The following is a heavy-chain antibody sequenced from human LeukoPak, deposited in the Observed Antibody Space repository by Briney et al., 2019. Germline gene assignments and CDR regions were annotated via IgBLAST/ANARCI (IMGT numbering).Heavy chain of an antibody. D-gene: IGHD3-10*01. Sequence: SVKVSCKASGGTFSSYAISWVRQAPGQGLEWMGGIIPIFGTANYAQKFQGRVTITADESTSRAYMELSSLRSEDTAVYYCATTNNFIGSGSYYSDAFDIWGQGTMVTVSS. CDR2: IIPIFGTA. J-gene: IGHJ3*02. CDR1: GGTFSSYA. V-gene: IGHV1-69*13. CDR3: ATTNNFIGSGSYYSDAFDI.